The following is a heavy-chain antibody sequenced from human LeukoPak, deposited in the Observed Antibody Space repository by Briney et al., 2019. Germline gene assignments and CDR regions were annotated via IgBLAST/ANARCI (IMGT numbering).Heavy chain of an antibody. Sequence: GGSLRLSCAASGFTFSSYAMSWVRQAPGKGLEWVSGISASGVSSYYGNSVKGRFTVSRDNSQNTLYLQMNSLRAEDTAVYYCARAEVTSFDYWGQGTLVTVSS. CDR1: GFTFSSYA. J-gene: IGHJ4*02. D-gene: IGHD4-11*01. CDR3: ARAEVTSFDY. V-gene: IGHV3-23*01. CDR2: ISASGVSS.